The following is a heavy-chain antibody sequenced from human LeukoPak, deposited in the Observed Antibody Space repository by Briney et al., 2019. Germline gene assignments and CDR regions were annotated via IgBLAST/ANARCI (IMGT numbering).Heavy chain of an antibody. J-gene: IGHJ4*02. CDR2: ISSGGRYI. CDR1: GFSFSSYS. CDR3: ARDPSAVAINTYG. D-gene: IGHD6-13*01. Sequence: GGSLRLSCTGSGFSFSSYSMNWVRQTPGKGLEWVSFISSGGRYIYYADSVKGRFTVSRDNAKNSLYLQMNSLRAEDTAVYYCARDPSAVAINTYGWGQGTLVTVSS. V-gene: IGHV3-21*01.